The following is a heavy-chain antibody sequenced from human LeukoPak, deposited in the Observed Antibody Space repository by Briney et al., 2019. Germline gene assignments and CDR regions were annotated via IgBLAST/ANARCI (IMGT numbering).Heavy chain of an antibody. Sequence: GGSLRLSCAASGFTFSDYYMSWIRQAPGKGLEWVSYISSSGSTIYYADSVKGRFTISRDNAKNSLYLQMNSLRAEDTAAYYCAKGSRAQGYYFDFWGQGTLVTVSS. CDR3: AKGSRAQGYYFDF. D-gene: IGHD3-10*01. V-gene: IGHV3-11*01. CDR2: ISSSGSTI. J-gene: IGHJ4*02. CDR1: GFTFSDYY.